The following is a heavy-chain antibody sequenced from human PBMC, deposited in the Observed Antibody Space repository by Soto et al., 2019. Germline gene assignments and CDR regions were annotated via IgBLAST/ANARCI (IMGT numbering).Heavy chain of an antibody. J-gene: IGHJ4*02. V-gene: IGHV4-30-4*08. D-gene: IGHD2-2*01. CDR3: GRDVVTMSMGVGGQVDY. CDR1: GGSISSGDYY. Sequence: SETLSLTCTVSGGSISSGDYYWSWIRQPPGKGLEWIGYIYYRGDTYYNPSLKSRLTISVDTSKNQFSLRLSSVTAADTAVYYCGRDVVTMSMGVGGQVDYWGLGTLVTV. CDR2: IYYRGDT.